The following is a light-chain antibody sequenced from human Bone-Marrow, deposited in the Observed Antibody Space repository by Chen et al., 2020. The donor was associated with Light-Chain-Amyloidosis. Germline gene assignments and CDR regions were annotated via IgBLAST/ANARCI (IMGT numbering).Light chain of an antibody. CDR1: SSDVGGDNH. V-gene: IGLV2-14*01. CDR2: EVT. Sequence: QSALTQPASVSGSPGQSITISCTGTSSDVGGDNHVSWYQQHPDKAPKLMIYEVTNRPSWVPDRFSGSKSDNTAPLTISGLQTEDEADYCCSSYTITNTLVFGSGTRVTVL. CDR3: SSYTITNTLV. J-gene: IGLJ1*01.